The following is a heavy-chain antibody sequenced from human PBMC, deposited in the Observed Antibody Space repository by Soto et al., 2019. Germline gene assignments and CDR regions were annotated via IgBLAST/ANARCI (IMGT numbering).Heavy chain of an antibody. CDR3: AREVTAPSGDWYFDL. D-gene: IGHD2-21*02. Sequence: SVKVSCKASGGTFSSYTISWVRQAPGQGLEWMGRIIPILGITNYAQKFQGRVTITADKSTSTAYMELSSLRSEDTAVYYCAREVTAPSGDWYFDLWGRGTLVTVSS. J-gene: IGHJ2*01. CDR2: IIPILGIT. CDR1: GGTFSSYT. V-gene: IGHV1-69*04.